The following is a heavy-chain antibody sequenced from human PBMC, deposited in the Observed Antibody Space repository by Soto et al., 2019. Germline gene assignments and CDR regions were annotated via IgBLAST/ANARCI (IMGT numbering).Heavy chain of an antibody. D-gene: IGHD2-15*01. Sequence: QVQLVESGGGVVQSGRSLRLSCAASGFTFRNYAMHWVRQAPGKGLECVAVISYDGGNKFYRDYVKGRFTISRDNSKNTLYLQINSLRYEDTAVYYCARGDREDIAVVIGVRPGEYGVDVWGQGTTVTVSS. CDR1: GFTFRNYA. CDR3: ARGDREDIAVVIGVRPGEYGVDV. CDR2: ISYDGGNK. V-gene: IGHV3-30-3*01. J-gene: IGHJ6*02.